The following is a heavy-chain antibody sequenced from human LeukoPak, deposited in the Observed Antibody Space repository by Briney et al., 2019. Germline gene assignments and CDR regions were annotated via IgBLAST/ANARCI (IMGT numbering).Heavy chain of an antibody. CDR1: GFTFSSYA. D-gene: IGHD2-2*01. CDR3: AKDRRKSIGVPYHDY. CDR2: IRYDGSNK. J-gene: IGHJ4*02. V-gene: IGHV3-30*02. Sequence: PGGSLRLSCAASGFTFSSYAMHWVRQAPGKGLEWVAFIRYDGSNKYYADSVKGRFTISRDNSKNTLYLQMNSLRAEDTAVYYCAKDRRKSIGVPYHDYWGQGTLVTVSS.